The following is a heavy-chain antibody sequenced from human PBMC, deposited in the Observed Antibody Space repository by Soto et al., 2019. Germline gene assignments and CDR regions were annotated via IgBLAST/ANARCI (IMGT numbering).Heavy chain of an antibody. J-gene: IGHJ6*02. Sequence: GESLKISCKGSGYSFPSQWIGWVRQTPGKGLEWMGSIYPADSDTRYSPSFQRQVIISADKSIRTAYLEWSSLKASDSAMYYCVRITPSTQTYYDHSYGMDVWGQGTTVTVSS. CDR1: GYSFPSQW. D-gene: IGHD3-16*01. V-gene: IGHV5-51*01. CDR2: IYPADSDT. CDR3: VRITPSTQTYYDHSYGMDV.